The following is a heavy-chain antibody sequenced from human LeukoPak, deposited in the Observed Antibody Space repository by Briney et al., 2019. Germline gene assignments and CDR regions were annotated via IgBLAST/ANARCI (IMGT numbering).Heavy chain of an antibody. D-gene: IGHD2-15*01. J-gene: IGHJ3*02. CDR3: VKALGYCSGGSCLAFDI. CDR1: GFTSSNYA. CDR2: VSSNGGST. Sequence: GESLRLSCSASGFTSSNYAMHWVRQAPGKGREYVSAVSSNGGSTYYADSVKGRFTISRDNSKNTLYLQMSSLRAEDTAVYYCVKALGYCSGGSCLAFDIWGQGTMVTVSS. V-gene: IGHV3-64D*06.